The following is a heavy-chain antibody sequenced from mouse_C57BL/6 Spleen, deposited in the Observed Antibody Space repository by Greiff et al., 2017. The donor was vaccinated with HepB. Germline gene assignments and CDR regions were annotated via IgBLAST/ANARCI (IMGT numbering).Heavy chain of an antibody. CDR3: ARHGDYDVWFAY. D-gene: IGHD2-4*01. J-gene: IGHJ3*01. V-gene: IGHV5-9*01. CDR2: ISGGGGNT. Sequence: EVQLVESGGGLVKPGGSLKLSCAASGFTFSSYTMSWVRQTPEKRLEWVATISGGGGNTYYPDSVKGRFTISRDNAKNTLYLQMSSLRSEDTALYYCARHGDYDVWFAYWGQGTLVTVS. CDR1: GFTFSSYT.